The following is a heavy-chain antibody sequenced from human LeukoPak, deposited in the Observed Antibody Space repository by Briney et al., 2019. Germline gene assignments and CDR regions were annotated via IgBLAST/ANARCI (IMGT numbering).Heavy chain of an antibody. CDR3: ARDVHDYGGNSGFDY. CDR1: GYFFRDYY. J-gene: IGHJ4*01. V-gene: IGHV1-2*02. Sequence: GASVKVSCKASGYFFRDYYMHWVRQAPGQGLGWMGWINPSSGDANYAQKFHGRVIMTSDTSISTAYLELNRLRTDDTAIYFCARDVHDYGGNSGFDYWGQGSLVIVSS. CDR2: INPSSGDA. D-gene: IGHD4-23*01.